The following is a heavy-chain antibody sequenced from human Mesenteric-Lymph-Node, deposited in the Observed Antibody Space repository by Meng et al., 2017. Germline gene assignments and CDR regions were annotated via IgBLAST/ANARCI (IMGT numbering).Heavy chain of an antibody. J-gene: IGHJ4*02. CDR2: IKSKTDGGTT. CDR3: ARVRGPYGSGSWFDY. Sequence: GGSLRLSCAASGFTFSNAWMSWVRQAPGKGLEWVGRIKSKTDGGTTDYAAPVKGRFTISRDDSKNTLYLQMNSLKTEDTAVYYCARVRGPYGSGSWFDYWGQGTLVTVSS. CDR1: GFTFSNAW. D-gene: IGHD3-10*01. V-gene: IGHV3-15*01.